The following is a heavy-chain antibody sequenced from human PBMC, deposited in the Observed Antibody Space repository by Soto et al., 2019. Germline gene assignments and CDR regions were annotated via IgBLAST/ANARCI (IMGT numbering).Heavy chain of an antibody. V-gene: IGHV4-34*01. Sequence: SETLSLTCAVYGGSFSAYYWSWIRQPPGKGLEWIGEINHSGSTNYNPSLKSRVTISVDTSKNQFSLKLSSVTAADTAVYYCARGQTLEWRNGGYDLFDYSGQRTLVTVSS. CDR1: GGSFSAYY. D-gene: IGHD5-12*01. CDR2: INHSGST. J-gene: IGHJ4*02. CDR3: ARGQTLEWRNGGYDLFDY.